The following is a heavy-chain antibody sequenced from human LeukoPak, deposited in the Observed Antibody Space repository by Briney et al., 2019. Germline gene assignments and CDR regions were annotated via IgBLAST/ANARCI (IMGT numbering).Heavy chain of an antibody. D-gene: IGHD4-17*01. J-gene: IGHJ4*02. CDR2: IYYGGST. V-gene: IGHV4-30-4*07. CDR3: ARSSVTTLDQDYFDY. Sequence: SETESLTCAVSGGSISSGGYSWSWIRQPPGKGLEWIGYIYYGGSTYYNPSLKSRVTISVDTSKNQFSLKLSSVTAADTAVYYCARSSVTTLDQDYFDYWGQGTLVTVSS. CDR1: GGSISSGGYS.